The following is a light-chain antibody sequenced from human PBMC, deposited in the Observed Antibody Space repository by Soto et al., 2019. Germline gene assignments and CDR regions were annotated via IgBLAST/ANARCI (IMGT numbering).Light chain of an antibody. V-gene: IGKV1-5*01. J-gene: IGKJ2*01. CDR1: QSISSW. CDR2: DAS. CDR3: QQYNSHPYT. Sequence: DIQMTQSPSTLSASVGDRVTITCRASQSISSWLAWYQQKPGKAPKLLIYDASSLESGVPSRFSGSGSGTEFTLTISSLQPDDFATYYCQQYNSHPYTFGQGTKLEIK.